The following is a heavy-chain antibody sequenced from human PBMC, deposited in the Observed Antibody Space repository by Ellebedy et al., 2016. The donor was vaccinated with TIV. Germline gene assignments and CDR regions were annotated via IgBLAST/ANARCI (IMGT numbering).Heavy chain of an antibody. D-gene: IGHD4-17*01. CDR1: GVSISSCY. CDR3: ARETDYGDQILDY. Sequence: MPSETLSLTCTVSGVSISSCYWSWIRPSPVKGLEWIVYVYNSVSTNYNPSLKSRVTISLDTSKNQFSLKLNSVTAADTAVYYCARETDYGDQILDYWGQGAMVTVSS. J-gene: IGHJ4*02. V-gene: IGHV4-59*01. CDR2: VYNSVST.